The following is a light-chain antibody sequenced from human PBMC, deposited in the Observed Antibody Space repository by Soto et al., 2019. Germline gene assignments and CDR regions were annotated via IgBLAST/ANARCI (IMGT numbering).Light chain of an antibody. CDR1: QTISSW. CDR3: QKYNSALT. CDR2: SAS. V-gene: IGKV1-27*01. J-gene: IGKJ5*01. Sequence: DIQMTQSPSTLSGSVGDRVTITCRASQTISSWLSWYQQKPGKAPKLLIYSASTLQSGVPSRFSGSGSGTDFTLTISSLQPEDVATYFCQKYNSALTFGQGTRLEI.